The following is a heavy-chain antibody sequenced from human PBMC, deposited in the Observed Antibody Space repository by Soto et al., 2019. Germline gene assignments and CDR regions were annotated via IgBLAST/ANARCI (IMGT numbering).Heavy chain of an antibody. CDR2: ISYDGSNK. CDR1: GFTFSSYA. V-gene: IGHV3-30*03. CDR3: ARDRTISDYRSSGALGL. Sequence: GGSLRLSCVASGFTFSSYAMYWVRQAPGKGLEWVAVISYDGSNKFYADPVKGRFTISRDTSKNTVYLQMNSLRAEDTAMYFCARDRTISDYRSSGALGLWGQGTLVTVSS. D-gene: IGHD3-10*01. J-gene: IGHJ4*02.